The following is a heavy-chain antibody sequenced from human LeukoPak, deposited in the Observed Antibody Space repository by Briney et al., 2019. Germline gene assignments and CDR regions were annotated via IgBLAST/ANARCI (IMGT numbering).Heavy chain of an antibody. V-gene: IGHV3-7*01. CDR3: ARDQTPDYYYYYMDV. Sequence: GGSLRLSCAASGFMFSSFEMNWVRQAPGKGLEWVANIKQDGSEKYYVDSVKGRFTISRDNAKNSLYLQMNSLRAEDTAVYYCARDQTPDYYYYYMDVWGKGTTVTVSS. CDR1: GFMFSSFE. J-gene: IGHJ6*03. CDR2: IKQDGSEK.